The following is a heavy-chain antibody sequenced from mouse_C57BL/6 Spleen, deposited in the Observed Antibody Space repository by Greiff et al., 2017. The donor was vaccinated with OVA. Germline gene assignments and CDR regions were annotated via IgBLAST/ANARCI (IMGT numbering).Heavy chain of an antibody. CDR3: ARPHYYGSSYGYFDV. V-gene: IGHV14-2*01. D-gene: IGHD1-1*01. CDR1: GFNIKDYY. J-gene: IGHJ1*03. Sequence: VQLQQSGAELVRPGASVKLSCTASGFNIKDYYMHWVKQRTEQGLEWIGRIDPEDGETKYAPNFQGKATIPADTSSNTAYLQLSSLTSEDTAVYYCARPHYYGSSYGYFDVWGTGTTVTGAS. CDR2: IDPEDGET.